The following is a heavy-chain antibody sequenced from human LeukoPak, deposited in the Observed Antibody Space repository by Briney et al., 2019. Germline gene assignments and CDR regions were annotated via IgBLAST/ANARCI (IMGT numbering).Heavy chain of an antibody. CDR2: ISYSGST. J-gene: IGHJ4*02. V-gene: IGHV4-39*07. Sequence: TSETLSLTCTVSGGSIDSSTYYWGWIRQPPGKGLEWIGSISYSGSTYYNPSLKSRLTISVDTSKNQFSLKLTSVAAADTAVYYCARDFRGGTGGLDYWGQGTLVTVSS. CDR3: ARDFRGGTGGLDY. D-gene: IGHD3/OR15-3a*01. CDR1: GGSIDSSTYY.